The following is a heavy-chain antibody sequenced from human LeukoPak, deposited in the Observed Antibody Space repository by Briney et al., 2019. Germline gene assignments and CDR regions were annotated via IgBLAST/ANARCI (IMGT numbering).Heavy chain of an antibody. D-gene: IGHD2-15*01. J-gene: IGHJ4*02. CDR3: ARLNRRYCSGGSCYSYYFDY. V-gene: IGHV4-34*01. CDR2: FNHSGST. CDR1: GGSFSGYY. Sequence: PSETLSLTCAVYGGSFSGYYWSWIRQPPGKGLEWIGEFNHSGSTNYNPSLKSRVTISVDTSKNQFSLKLSSVTAADTAVYYCARLNRRYCSGGSCYSYYFDYWGQGTLVTVSS.